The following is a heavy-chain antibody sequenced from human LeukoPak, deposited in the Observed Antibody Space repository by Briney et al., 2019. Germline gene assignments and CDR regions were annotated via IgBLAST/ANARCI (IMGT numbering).Heavy chain of an antibody. J-gene: IGHJ4*02. CDR2: ISGSGGST. Sequence: PGGSLRLSCEASGFTFSSYAMHWVRQAPGKGLEWVSAISGSGGSTYYADSVKGRFTISRDNSKNTLYVQMNSLRAEDTAVYYCAKGPRPYDSSGYCYLGYFDYWGQGTLVTVSS. D-gene: IGHD3-22*01. CDR3: AKGPRPYDSSGYCYLGYFDY. CDR1: GFTFSSYA. V-gene: IGHV3-23*01.